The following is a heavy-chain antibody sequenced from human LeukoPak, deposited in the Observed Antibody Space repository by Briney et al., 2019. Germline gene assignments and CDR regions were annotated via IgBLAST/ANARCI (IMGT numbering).Heavy chain of an antibody. J-gene: IGHJ6*03. V-gene: IGHV3-21*01. Sequence: GGSLRLSCAVSGFSSSSYSMNWVRQAPGKGLEWVSSISSSSIYIYYADSLKGRFTISRDNARNSLYLQMNSLRAEDTAVYYCARDELSGYYQKYYYYYMDVWGKGTTVTVSS. CDR2: ISSSSIYI. CDR3: ARDELSGYYQKYYYYYMDV. CDR1: GFSSSSYS. D-gene: IGHD3-22*01.